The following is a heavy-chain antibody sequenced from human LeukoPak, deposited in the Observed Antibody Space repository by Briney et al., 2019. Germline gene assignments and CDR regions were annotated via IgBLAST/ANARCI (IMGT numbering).Heavy chain of an antibody. D-gene: IGHD1-26*01. CDR3: AKDGPLVGPYYFDY. V-gene: IGHV3-23*01. CDR2: IRGSGVST. Sequence: GGSLRLSCAASGFTFTSYAMNWVRQAPGKGLEWVSAIRGSGVSTYYADSVKGRFTISRDNSKNMLYLQMNSLRAEDTAVYYCAKDGPLVGPYYFDYWGQGTLVTVSS. CDR1: GFTFTSYA. J-gene: IGHJ4*02.